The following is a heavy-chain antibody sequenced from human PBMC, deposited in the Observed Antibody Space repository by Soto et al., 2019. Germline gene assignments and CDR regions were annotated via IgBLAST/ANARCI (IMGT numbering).Heavy chain of an antibody. J-gene: IGHJ5*02. CDR2: IIPIFGTA. V-gene: IGHV1-69*13. D-gene: IGHD3-3*01. Sequence: GASVKVSCKASGGTFSSYTISWVRQAPGQGLEWMGGIIPIFGTANYAQKFQGRVTITADESTSTAYMELSSLRSEDTAVYYCATNRELRFTSRMSVWFDPWGQGTLVTVSS. CDR1: GGTFSSYT. CDR3: ATNRELRFTSRMSVWFDP.